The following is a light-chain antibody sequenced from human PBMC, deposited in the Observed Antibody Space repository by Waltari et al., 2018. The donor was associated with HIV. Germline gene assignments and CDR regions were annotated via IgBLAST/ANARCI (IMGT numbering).Light chain of an antibody. CDR1: RSNIGTNT. V-gene: IGLV1-44*01. CDR2: NDN. J-gene: IGLJ3*02. Sequence: QSVLTQPPSASGTPGQRVTISCSGTRSNIGTNTVNWYQIIPGTAPKLLIYNDNQRPSGVPDRFSGSRSGTSASLAISGLQSEDEADYYCAAWDDRLDGQGVFGGGTKLTVL. CDR3: AAWDDRLDGQGV.